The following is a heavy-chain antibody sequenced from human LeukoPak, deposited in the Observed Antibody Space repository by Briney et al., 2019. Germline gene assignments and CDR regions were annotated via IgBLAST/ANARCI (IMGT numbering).Heavy chain of an antibody. V-gene: IGHV3-74*01. CDR3: ATNIVGPTLDY. CDR2: TNSDGSTT. CDR1: GFTFSSYW. Sequence: GGSLRLSCAAPGFTFSSYWMHWVRQAPGKGLVWVSGTNSDGSTTAYADSVKGRFTISRDNAKNALYLQMNSLRAEDTAVYYCATNIVGPTLDYWGQGTLVTVSS. D-gene: IGHD1-26*01. J-gene: IGHJ4*02.